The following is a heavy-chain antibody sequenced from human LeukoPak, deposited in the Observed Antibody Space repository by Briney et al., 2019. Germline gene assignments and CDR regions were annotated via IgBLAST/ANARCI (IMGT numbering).Heavy chain of an antibody. J-gene: IGHJ5*02. V-gene: IGHV4-59*08. CDR2: IYYSGST. CDR1: GGSISSYY. D-gene: IGHD6-6*01. Sequence: SETLSLTCTVSGGSISSYYWSWIRQPPGKGLEWIGYIYYSGSTNYNPSLKSRVTISVDTSKNRFSLKLSSVTAADTAVYYCARRRLGYSSSFNWFDPWGQGTLVTVSS. CDR3: ARRRLGYSSSFNWFDP.